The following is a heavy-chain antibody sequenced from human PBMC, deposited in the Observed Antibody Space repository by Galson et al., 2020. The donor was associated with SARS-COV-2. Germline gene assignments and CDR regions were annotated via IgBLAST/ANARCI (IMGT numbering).Heavy chain of an antibody. J-gene: IGHJ4*02. CDR3: AKVGGIFDGDRAGIIKEFNDV. Sequence: TGGSLRLSCVASGLTFNDYDLHWVRQAPGKGLERVADNGRKGDYLTKADSVKGRFTIYRDNAKNSLYLQMNSLTIEDTAFYYCAKVGGIFDGDRAGIIKEFNDVWGQGTLVTVSS. V-gene: IGHV3-9*01. CDR2: NGRKGDYL. D-gene: IGHD3-3*02. CDR1: GLTFNDYD.